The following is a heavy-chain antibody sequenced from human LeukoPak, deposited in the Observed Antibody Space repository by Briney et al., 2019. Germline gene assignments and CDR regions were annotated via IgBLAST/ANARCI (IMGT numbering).Heavy chain of an antibody. Sequence: TSSETLSLTCTVSGYSISSGYYWGWIRQPPGKGLEWIGSIYHSGSTYYNPSLKSRVTISVDTSKNQFSLKLSSVTAADTAVYYCARAWDGYNYLDYWGQGTLVTVSS. J-gene: IGHJ4*02. CDR2: IYHSGST. D-gene: IGHD5-24*01. CDR1: GYSISSGYY. CDR3: ARAWDGYNYLDY. V-gene: IGHV4-38-2*02.